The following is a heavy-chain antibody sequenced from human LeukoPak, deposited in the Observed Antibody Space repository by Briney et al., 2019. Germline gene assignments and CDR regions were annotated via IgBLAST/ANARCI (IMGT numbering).Heavy chain of an antibody. CDR2: IYSTTTYI. J-gene: IGHJ3*02. CDR3: ARDPFIHATAI. Sequence: GGSLRLSCAASGFTFSSFSMNGVRQAPGKGLEWGSSIYSTTTYISYADSVKGRFTISRDNAENSLYLQMNSLRAEDTAVYSVARDPFIHATAICGQATMATVSS. V-gene: IGHV3-21*01. CDR1: GFTFSSFS.